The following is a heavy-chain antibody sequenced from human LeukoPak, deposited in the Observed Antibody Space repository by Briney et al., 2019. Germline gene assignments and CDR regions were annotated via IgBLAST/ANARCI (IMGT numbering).Heavy chain of an antibody. J-gene: IGHJ6*02. CDR3: ARDLDSSSSFYYYYGMDV. CDR1: GFTFSSYA. D-gene: IGHD6-6*01. CDR2: IWYDGSNK. Sequence: GRSLRLSCAASGFTFSSYAMHWVRQPPGKGLEWVAVIWYDGSNKYYADSVKGRFTISRDNSKNTLYLQMNSLRAEDTAVYYCARDLDSSSSFYYYYGMDVWGQGTTVTVSS. V-gene: IGHV3-33*08.